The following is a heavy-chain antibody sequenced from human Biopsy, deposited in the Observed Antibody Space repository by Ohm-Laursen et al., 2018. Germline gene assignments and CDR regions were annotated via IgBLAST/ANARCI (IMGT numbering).Heavy chain of an antibody. J-gene: IGHJ4*02. V-gene: IGHV3-53*01. CDR1: GFTVSNKY. D-gene: IGHD2-8*01. CDR2: IYTGGIT. Sequence: SLRLSCSASGFTVSNKYMSWVRQAPGKGLEWVSVIYTGGITHYADSVRGRFTISRDNSKNTLYLQMNSLRAEDTAVYYCARHHCTNGVCLGVYFDYWGQGTLVTVSS. CDR3: ARHHCTNGVCLGVYFDY.